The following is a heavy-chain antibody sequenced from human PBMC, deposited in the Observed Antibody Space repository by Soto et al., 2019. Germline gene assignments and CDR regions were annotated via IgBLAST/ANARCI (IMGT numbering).Heavy chain of an antibody. CDR1: GFTLSNIG. J-gene: IGHJ4*02. Sequence: QVQLVESGGGVVQPGTSLRLACAASGFTLSNIGMQWVRQAPGKGLEWVAVISAGGNTKYYADSVKGRFTISRDNSENTLFLQMNSLRTEDTAVDYCAKESGGERYAAYFDLWGQGTLVTVSA. CDR3: AKESGGERYAAYFDL. D-gene: IGHD2-21*01. CDR2: ISAGGNTK. V-gene: IGHV3-30*18.